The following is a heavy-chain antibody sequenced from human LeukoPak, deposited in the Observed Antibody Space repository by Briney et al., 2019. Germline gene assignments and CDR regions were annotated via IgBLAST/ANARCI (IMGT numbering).Heavy chain of an antibody. CDR1: SGSISSSSYY. J-gene: IGHJ4*02. CDR3: ARRSSSWYSKIDS. V-gene: IGHV4-39*01. Sequence: SETLSLTCTVSSGSISSSSYYWGWIRQPPGKGLEWIGNIYYSGSTYYNPSLKSRVTISEDTSKNQFSLKLSSVTAADTAVYYCARRSSSWYSKIDSWGQGTLVTVSS. CDR2: IYYSGST. D-gene: IGHD6-13*01.